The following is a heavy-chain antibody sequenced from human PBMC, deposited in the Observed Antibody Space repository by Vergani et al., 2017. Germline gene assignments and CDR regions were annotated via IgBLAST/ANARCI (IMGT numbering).Heavy chain of an antibody. CDR2: IYYSGST. V-gene: IGHV4-39*01. Sequence: QLQLQESGPGLVKPSETLSLTCTVSGGSISSSSYYWGWIRQPPGKGLEWIGSIYYSGSTYYNPSLKSRVTISVDTSKNKFSLKLSSVTAADTAVYYCARRTAAAGSSFGEIWFDPWGQGTLVTVSS. CDR1: GGSISSSSYY. CDR3: ARRTAAAGSSFGEIWFDP. J-gene: IGHJ5*02. D-gene: IGHD6-13*01.